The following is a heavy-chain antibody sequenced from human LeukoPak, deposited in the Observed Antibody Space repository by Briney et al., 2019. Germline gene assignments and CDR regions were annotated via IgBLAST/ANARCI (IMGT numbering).Heavy chain of an antibody. D-gene: IGHD1-14*01. Sequence: ASVKVSCKASVYTFTSYDINWVRQATGQGLEWMGLMNPNSGNTGYAQKFQGRVTMTRNTSISTAYMELSSLRSEDTAVYYCARVRTRRWFDPWGQGTLVTVSS. V-gene: IGHV1-8*01. CDR3: ARVRTRRWFDP. CDR2: MNPNSGNT. CDR1: VYTFTSYD. J-gene: IGHJ5*02.